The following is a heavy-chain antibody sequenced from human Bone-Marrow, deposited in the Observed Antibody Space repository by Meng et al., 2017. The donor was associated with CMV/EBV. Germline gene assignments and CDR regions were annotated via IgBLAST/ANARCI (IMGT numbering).Heavy chain of an antibody. J-gene: IGHJ6*02. V-gene: IGHV4-4*02. CDR3: VRDRIVVVPAAIPYSSSAHYYYYGMDV. Sequence: SETLSLTCAVSGGSISSSNWWSWVRQPPGKGLEWIGEIYHSGSTNYNPSLKSRVTISVDTSKNQFSRKLSSVTAADTAVYYCVRDRIVVVPAAIPYSSSAHYYYYGMDVWGQGTTVTVSS. CDR2: IYHSGST. CDR1: GGSISSSNW. D-gene: IGHD2-2*01.